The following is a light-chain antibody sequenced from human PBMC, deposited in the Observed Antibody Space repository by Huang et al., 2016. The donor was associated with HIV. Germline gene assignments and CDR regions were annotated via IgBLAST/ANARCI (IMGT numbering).Light chain of an antibody. CDR2: AAS. J-gene: IGKJ2*01. CDR1: QSISSY. Sequence: DIQMTQSPSSLSASVGDRLTVTCRASQSISSYLNWYQQKPGKAPKILIYAASSLQSGVPSRFSCSGSGTDFTLTISSLQPEDFATYYCQQSYSTPYTFGQGTKLEIK. V-gene: IGKV1-39*01. CDR3: QQSYSTPYT.